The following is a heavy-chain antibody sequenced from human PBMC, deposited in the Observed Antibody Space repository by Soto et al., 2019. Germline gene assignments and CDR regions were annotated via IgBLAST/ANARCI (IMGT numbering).Heavy chain of an antibody. V-gene: IGHV1-18*01. CDR1: GYTFTSYG. D-gene: IGHD2-2*01. J-gene: IGHJ4*02. CDR3: ARDRSSENYLKWIEY. Sequence: QVQLVQSGGEMRKPGASVKVSCQASGYTFTSYGISWVRQAPGQGLEWMGWISPYNGNTKYAQNLQGRVTMTTDTSTRTAYMDLRSLRPDDTAVYYCARDRSSENYLKWIEYWGQGTLVTVSS. CDR2: ISPYNGNT.